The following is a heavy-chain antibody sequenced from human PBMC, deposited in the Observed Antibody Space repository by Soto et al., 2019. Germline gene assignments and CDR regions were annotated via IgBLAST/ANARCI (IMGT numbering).Heavy chain of an antibody. CDR3: ARAGGNAEGDWFDP. D-gene: IGHD2-15*01. Sequence: GASVKVSCKASGGTFSSYAISWVRQAPGQGLEWMGGIIPIFGTANYAQKFQGRVTITADESTSTAYMELSSLRSEDTAVYYCARAGGNAEGDWFDPWGQGTMVTVSS. CDR1: GGTFSSYA. J-gene: IGHJ5*02. CDR2: IIPIFGTA. V-gene: IGHV1-69*13.